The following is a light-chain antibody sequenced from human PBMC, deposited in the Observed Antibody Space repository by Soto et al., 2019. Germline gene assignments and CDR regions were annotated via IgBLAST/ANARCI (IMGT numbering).Light chain of an antibody. CDR3: QQYNSYRT. V-gene: IGKV1-5*01. J-gene: IGKJ1*01. CDR1: ENINNW. Sequence: DIQMTQSPSTLSASIGDRVTITCRASENINNWLAWYQQRPGKAPKLLISDASSLQSGVPSRFTGSGSGTEFSLTISSLQPDDFATYYCQQYNSYRTFGQGTKVEIK. CDR2: DAS.